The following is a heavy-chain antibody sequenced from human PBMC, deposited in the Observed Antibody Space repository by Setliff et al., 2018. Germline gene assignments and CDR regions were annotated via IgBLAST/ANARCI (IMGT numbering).Heavy chain of an antibody. CDR1: GGTFSSYV. V-gene: IGHV1-69*13. Sequence: SVKVSCKASGGTFSSYVISWVREAPGQGLEWMGGIIPMFGTNYAQKFQGRVTITADESTSTAYMELSSLGSEDTAVYYCARVPRLEWLLPTFDSWGQGTLVTVSS. CDR3: ARVPRLEWLLPTFDS. D-gene: IGHD3-3*01. J-gene: IGHJ4*02. CDR2: IIPMFGT.